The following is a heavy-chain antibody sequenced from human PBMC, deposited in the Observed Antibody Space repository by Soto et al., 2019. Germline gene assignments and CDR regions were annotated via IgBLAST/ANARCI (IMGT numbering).Heavy chain of an antibody. D-gene: IGHD2-15*01. CDR2: IKGKIAGGTA. CDR1: GFTFSDGW. J-gene: IGHJ5*02. CDR3: TTDSTQTFCDGGPCYSIQTKTHDS. V-gene: IGHV3-15*01. Sequence: EVQLLESGGGLVKPGGSLRLSCAASGFTFSDGWMSWVRQAPGKGLQWVGRIKGKIAGGTADYSAPVKGRFTISRDDSKDTLYLQMNSLKTEDTAVYYCTTDSTQTFCDGGPCYSIQTKTHDSWGQGTLVTVSS.